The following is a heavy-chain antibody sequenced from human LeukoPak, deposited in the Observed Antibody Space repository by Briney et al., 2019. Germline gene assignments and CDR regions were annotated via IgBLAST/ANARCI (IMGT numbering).Heavy chain of an antibody. D-gene: IGHD2-2*01. CDR2: IYYSGST. CDR1: GGSISSYY. V-gene: IGHV4-59*01. CDR3: ARVRYCSSTSCYPGVYYFDY. Sequence: PSETLSLTCTVSGGSISSYYWSWVRQPPGKGLEWIGYIYYSGSTNYNPSLKSRVTISVDTSKNQFSLKLSSVTAADTAVYYCARVRYCSSTSCYPGVYYFDYWGQGTLVTVSS. J-gene: IGHJ4*02.